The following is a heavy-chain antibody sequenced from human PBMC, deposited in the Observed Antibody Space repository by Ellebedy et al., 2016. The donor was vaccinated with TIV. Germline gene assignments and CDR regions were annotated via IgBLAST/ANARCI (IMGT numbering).Heavy chain of an antibody. V-gene: IGHV3-23*01. J-gene: IGHJ3*01. CDR3: ARDPVSVEPPFDV. CDR1: GLTYSSHA. CDR2: MTESGGNT. D-gene: IGHD4-17*01. Sequence: GESLKISCAASGLTYSSHAMSWVRQAPGKGRERGPPMTESGGNTYYADSVKGRFTISRHNSKDTLFLQMNSLRAEDTAIYFCARDPVSVEPPFDVWGQGTMVTVSS.